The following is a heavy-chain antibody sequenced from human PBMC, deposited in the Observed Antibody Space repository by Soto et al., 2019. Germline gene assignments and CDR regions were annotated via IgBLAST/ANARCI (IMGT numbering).Heavy chain of an antibody. J-gene: IGHJ4*02. CDR2: ISSSSSTI. CDR1: GFTFSSYG. CDR3: AREISVAGGHFDY. V-gene: IGHV3-48*02. Sequence: EVQLVESGGGLVQPGGSLRLSCTASGFTFSSYGMNWVRQAPGKGLEWVSSISSSSSTIYYADSVRGRFTISRDNAKTSLYLQMNSLRDEDTAVYCCAREISVAGGHFDYWGQGTLVTVSS. D-gene: IGHD6-19*01.